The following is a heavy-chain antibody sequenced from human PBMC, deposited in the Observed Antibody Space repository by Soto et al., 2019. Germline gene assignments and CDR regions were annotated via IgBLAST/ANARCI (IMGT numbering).Heavy chain of an antibody. CDR3: VRRVSGTYDY. CDR1: GFTFSSYD. CDR2: ISSNGGTT. J-gene: IGHJ4*02. D-gene: IGHD3-10*01. V-gene: IGHV3-64*01. Sequence: EVQLAESGGGMVQPGGSLRLSCVASGFTFSSYDMHWVRQAPGKGLEYVSSISSNGGTTYYGISVKGRFTISRDTSKNTLYLQMGSLRAEDMAVYYCVRRVSGTYDYWGQGTLVTVSS.